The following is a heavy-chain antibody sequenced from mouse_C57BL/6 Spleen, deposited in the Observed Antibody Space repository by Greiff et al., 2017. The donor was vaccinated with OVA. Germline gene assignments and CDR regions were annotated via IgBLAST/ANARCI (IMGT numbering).Heavy chain of an antibody. D-gene: IGHD1-1*01. V-gene: IGHV1-69*01. CDR1: GYTFTSYW. J-gene: IGHJ2*01. CDR3: ARQGLLREYYFDY. Sequence: QVQLQQPGAELVMPGASVKLSCKASGYTFTSYWMHWVKQRRGQGLEWIGEIDPSDSYTNYNQKFKGKSTLTVDKSSSTAYMQLSSLTSEDSAVYYCARQGLLREYYFDYWGQGTTLTVSS. CDR2: IDPSDSYT.